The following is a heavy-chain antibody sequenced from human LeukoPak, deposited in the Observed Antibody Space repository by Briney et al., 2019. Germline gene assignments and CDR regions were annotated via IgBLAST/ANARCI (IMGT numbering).Heavy chain of an antibody. D-gene: IGHD1-26*01. CDR3: ARHFVRSGSYWADY. Sequence: SETLSLTCAVSGYSISSGYYWGWIRQPPGKGLEWIGIIYHSGSTYYNPSLKSRVTISVDTSKNQFFLRVTSVTAADTAVYYCARHFVRSGSYWADYWGQGTLVTVSS. CDR1: GYSISSGYY. J-gene: IGHJ4*02. CDR2: IYHSGST. V-gene: IGHV4-38-2*01.